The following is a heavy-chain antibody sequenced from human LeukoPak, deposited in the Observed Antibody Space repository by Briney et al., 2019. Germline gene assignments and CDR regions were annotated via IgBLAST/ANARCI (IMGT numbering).Heavy chain of an antibody. V-gene: IGHV4-34*01. J-gene: IGHJ3*02. CDR3: ARPIWSRKHTSGAFDI. CDR2: INHSGST. CDR1: GGSFSGYY. D-gene: IGHD3-10*01. Sequence: SETLSLTCAVYGGSFSGYYWSWIRQPPGKGLEWIGEINHSGSTNYNPSPKSRVTISVDTSKNQFSLKLSSVTAADTAAYYCARPIWSRKHTSGAFDIWGQGTMVTVSS.